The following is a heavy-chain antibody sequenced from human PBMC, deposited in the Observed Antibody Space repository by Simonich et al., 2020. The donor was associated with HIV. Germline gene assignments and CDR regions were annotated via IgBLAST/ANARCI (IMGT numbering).Heavy chain of an antibody. CDR1: GGTFSSYA. D-gene: IGHD4-17*01. Sequence: QVQLVQSGAEVKKPGSSVKVSCKASGGTFSSYAISWVRQAPGQGLEWRGRFIPIFGTSNYAQKFQGRVTITVDESPSTAYMELNSLTSEDTAIYYCAREDFGDYGGKHFDYWGQGTLVTVSS. J-gene: IGHJ4*02. CDR3: AREDFGDYGGKHFDY. V-gene: IGHV1-69*13. CDR2: FIPIFGTS.